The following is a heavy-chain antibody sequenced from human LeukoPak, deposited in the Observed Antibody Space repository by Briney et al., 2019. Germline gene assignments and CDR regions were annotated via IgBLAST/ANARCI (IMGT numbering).Heavy chain of an antibody. V-gene: IGHV3-7*01. Sequence: GGSLRLSCAGSGFTFSSHWIGWVRQAPGKGLEWVAHINQDGSQKYYVDSVEGRFAISRDNAKNSLYLQMNSLRAEDTAVYYCARAYDSSGYYSYYYYGMDVWGQGTTVTVSS. D-gene: IGHD3-22*01. CDR3: ARAYDSSGYYSYYYYGMDV. CDR2: INQDGSQK. CDR1: GFTFSSHW. J-gene: IGHJ6*02.